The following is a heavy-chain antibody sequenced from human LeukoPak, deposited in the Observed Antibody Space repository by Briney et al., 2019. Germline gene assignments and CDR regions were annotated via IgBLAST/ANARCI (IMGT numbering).Heavy chain of an antibody. CDR3: ARGSSGSYYNSRFDY. CDR2: ISGSGGST. Sequence: GGSLRLSCAASGFTFGSYAMSWVRQAPGKGLDWVSAISGSGGSTYYAGSVVGRFTTSRDNSRNTLYLEMNSLRGEDTAVYYCARGSSGSYYNSRFDYWGQGTLVTVSS. D-gene: IGHD3-10*01. J-gene: IGHJ4*02. V-gene: IGHV3-23*01. CDR1: GFTFGSYA.